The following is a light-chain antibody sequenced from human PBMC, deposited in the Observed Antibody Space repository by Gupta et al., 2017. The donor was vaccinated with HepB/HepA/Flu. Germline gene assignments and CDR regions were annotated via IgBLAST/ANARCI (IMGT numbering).Light chain of an antibody. CDR2: GPS. CDR3: HQEYTWPIT. V-gene: IGKV3-15*01. J-gene: IGKJ4*01. CDR1: QSVGRN. Sequence: ETVMAQSPATLSVSPGERATLSCRASQSVGRNLAWYQQIPCQAPRLLIYGPSTRGTGIPVRFSGTGSGTEFTLTIISPQSEAFAIYYCHQEYTWPITFGTGTKVEIK.